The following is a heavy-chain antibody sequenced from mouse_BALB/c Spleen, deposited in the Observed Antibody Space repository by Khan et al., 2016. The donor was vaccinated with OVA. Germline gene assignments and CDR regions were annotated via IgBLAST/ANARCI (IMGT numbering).Heavy chain of an antibody. D-gene: IGHD1-1*01. J-gene: IGHJ3*01. Sequence: QVQLKQSGAELAKPGASVKMSCKASDYTFTNYWMHWVKQRPGQGLEWIGYINPSTDYTEYNQKFKDKATLTADKSSSTAYMQLSSLTSEDSAVYYCVNHGSSSAWFTYWGQGTVVTVSA. CDR2: INPSTDYT. CDR1: DYTFTNYW. V-gene: IGHV1-7*01. CDR3: VNHGSSSAWFTY.